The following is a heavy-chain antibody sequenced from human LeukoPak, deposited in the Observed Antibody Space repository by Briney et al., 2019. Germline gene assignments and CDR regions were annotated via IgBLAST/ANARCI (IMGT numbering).Heavy chain of an antibody. CDR3: ARQSSGWPDFDY. D-gene: IGHD6-19*01. Sequence: SETLSLTCTVSGGSISSSNYYWGWIRQPPGKGLEWIGSFYYSGSTYQNPSLKSRVTISVDTSKNQSSLNVSSVTAADTAVYYCARQSSGWPDFDYWGQGTLVTVSS. CDR2: FYYSGST. CDR1: GGSISSSNYY. J-gene: IGHJ4*02. V-gene: IGHV4-39*01.